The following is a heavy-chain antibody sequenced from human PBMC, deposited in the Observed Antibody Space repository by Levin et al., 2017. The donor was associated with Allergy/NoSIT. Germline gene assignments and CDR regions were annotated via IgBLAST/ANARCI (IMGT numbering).Heavy chain of an antibody. CDR2: INHGGST. V-gene: IGHV4-34*01. J-gene: IGHJ4*02. Sequence: SETLSLTCAVYGGSFSGYYWSWIRQPPGKGLEWIGEINHGGSTNYNPSLKSRVTISVDTSKNQFSLKLTSVTAADTAIYYCARETDHYLDYWGQGGLVTVSS. CDR3: ARETDHYLDY. CDR1: GGSFSGYY. D-gene: IGHD3-10*01.